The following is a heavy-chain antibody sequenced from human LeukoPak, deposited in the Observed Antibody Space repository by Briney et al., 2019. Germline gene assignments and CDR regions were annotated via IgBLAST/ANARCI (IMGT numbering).Heavy chain of an antibody. J-gene: IGHJ4*02. CDR1: GYTFTSYY. V-gene: IGHV1-18*04. Sequence: GASVKVSCKASGYTFTSYYMHWVRQAPGQGLEWMGWISAYNGNTNYAQKLQGRVTMTTDTSTSTAYMELRSLRSDDTAVYYCARDEMGYYDFWSGYHGKDYYFDYWGQGTLVTVSS. CDR3: ARDEMGYYDFWSGYHGKDYYFDY. D-gene: IGHD3-3*01. CDR2: ISAYNGNT.